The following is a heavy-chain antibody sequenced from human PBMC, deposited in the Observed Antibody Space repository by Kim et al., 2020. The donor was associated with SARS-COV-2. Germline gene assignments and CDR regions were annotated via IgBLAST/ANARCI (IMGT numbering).Heavy chain of an antibody. CDR3: ARYCRCTTCRWFDP. V-gene: IGHV4-31*03. J-gene: IGHJ5*02. Sequence: SETLSLTCTVSGGSISSGGYYWSWIRQYPGKGLEWIGYIYYSGSTYYNPSLRSRVSISVDTSKNQFSLKLNSVTAADTAVYYCARYCRCTTCRWFDPWG. CDR1: GGSISSGGYY. CDR2: IYYSGST. D-gene: IGHD2-2*01.